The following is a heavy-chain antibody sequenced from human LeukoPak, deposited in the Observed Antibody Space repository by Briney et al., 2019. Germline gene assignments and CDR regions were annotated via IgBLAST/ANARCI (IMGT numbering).Heavy chain of an antibody. CDR1: GFTFSSYW. CDR3: ASLLRSDQEYDYYDSSGPHDAFDI. J-gene: IGHJ3*02. Sequence: LTGGSLRLSCAASGFTFSSYWMSWVRQAPGKGLEWVANIKQDGSEKYYVDSVKGRFTISRDNAKNSLYLQMNSLRAEDTAVYYCASLLRSDQEYDYYDSSGPHDAFDIWGQGTMVTVSS. D-gene: IGHD3-22*01. V-gene: IGHV3-7*01. CDR2: IKQDGSEK.